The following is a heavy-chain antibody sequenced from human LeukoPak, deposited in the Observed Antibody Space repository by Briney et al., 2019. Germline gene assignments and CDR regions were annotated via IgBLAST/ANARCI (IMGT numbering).Heavy chain of an antibody. Sequence: GGSLRLSCAASGFILRNYAMTWVRQAPGKGLEWVSGISGGGGTTNYADSVKGRFTISRDNSKNTVFLQMNSLRAEDTAIYYCAEGIHLSLSENDYWGQGTLVTVSS. V-gene: IGHV3-23*01. CDR2: ISGGGGTT. J-gene: IGHJ4*02. CDR3: AEGIHLSLSENDY. CDR1: GFILRNYA. D-gene: IGHD5-18*01.